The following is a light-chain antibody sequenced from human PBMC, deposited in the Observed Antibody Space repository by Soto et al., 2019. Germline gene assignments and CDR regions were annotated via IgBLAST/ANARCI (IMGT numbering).Light chain of an antibody. Sequence: DMPMTQSPTTLSASVGDRVTITCRASQNIRSWLAWYQQKPGKAPKVLIYDASTLESGFPSRFSGSGFGTEFTLTISSLQPDDFATYYCQHYNGYFGQGTKLEIK. CDR1: QNIRSW. J-gene: IGKJ2*01. V-gene: IGKV1-5*01. CDR2: DAS. CDR3: QHYNGY.